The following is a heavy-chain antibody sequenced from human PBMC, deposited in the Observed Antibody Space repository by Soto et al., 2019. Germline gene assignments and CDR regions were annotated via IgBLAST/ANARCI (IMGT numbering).Heavy chain of an antibody. D-gene: IGHD6-6*01. Sequence: SETLSLTCGVYGGSFIGYYWSWIRQPPGKGLEWIGEINHSGSTNYNPSLKSRVTISVDTSKNQFSLKLSSVTAADTAVYYCARGRRGYSSSSVFDYWGQGTLVTVS. CDR2: INHSGST. J-gene: IGHJ4*02. CDR3: ARGRRGYSSSSVFDY. V-gene: IGHV4-34*01. CDR1: GGSFIGYY.